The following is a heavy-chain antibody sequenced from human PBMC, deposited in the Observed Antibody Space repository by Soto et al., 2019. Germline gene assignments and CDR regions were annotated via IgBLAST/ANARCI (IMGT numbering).Heavy chain of an antibody. CDR3: ARGEFISYDDD. J-gene: IGHJ4*02. V-gene: IGHV1-3*01. Sequence: ASVKVSCKASGYTFTSYALHWVRQAPGQRLEWMGWINAGNGNTKYSQKFQGRVTITRDTSASTAYMELSSLRSEDTAVYYCARGEFISYDDDWGQGTLVTVSS. D-gene: IGHD3-16*01. CDR1: GYTFTSYA. CDR2: INAGNGNT.